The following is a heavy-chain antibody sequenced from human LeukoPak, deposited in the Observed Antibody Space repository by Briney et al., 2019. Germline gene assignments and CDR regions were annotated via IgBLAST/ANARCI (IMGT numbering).Heavy chain of an antibody. CDR2: VIPIFGTA. Sequence: SVKVSCKASGGTFSSYAISWVRQAPGQGLEWMGGVIPIFGTANYAQKFQGRVTITADESTSTAYMELSSLRSEDTAVYYCARSLVVVITTEGNYFDYWGQGTLVTVSS. D-gene: IGHD3-22*01. CDR1: GGTFSSYA. CDR3: ARSLVVVITTEGNYFDY. V-gene: IGHV1-69*13. J-gene: IGHJ4*02.